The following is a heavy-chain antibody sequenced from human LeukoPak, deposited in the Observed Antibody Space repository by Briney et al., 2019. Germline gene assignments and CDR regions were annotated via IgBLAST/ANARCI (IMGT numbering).Heavy chain of an antibody. J-gene: IGHJ4*02. CDR2: INSNGRST. CDR3: ARHSSGYYHYDY. V-gene: IGHV3-74*01. D-gene: IGHD3-22*01. Sequence: GALRLSCAASGFTFSSYWMHWVRQAPGKGLVWVSRINSNGRSTSYADSVKGRFTISRDNSKNTLHLQMNSLRAEDTAVYYCARHSSGYYHYDYWGPGNPGHRRL. CDR1: GFTFSSYW.